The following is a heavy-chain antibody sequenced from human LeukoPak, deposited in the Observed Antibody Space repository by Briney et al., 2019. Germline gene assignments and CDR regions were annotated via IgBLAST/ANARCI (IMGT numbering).Heavy chain of an antibody. V-gene: IGHV3-74*01. CDR1: GFIFSSYW. D-gene: IGHD5-12*01. Sequence: GGSLRLSCAASGFIFSSYWMHWVRHAPGKGLAWVSRINTDGSSTSYADSVKGRFTISRDNAKNTLYLQMNSLRAEDTAVYYCARDSGYDFYDAFDIWGQGTMLTVSS. CDR3: ARDSGYDFYDAFDI. CDR2: INTDGSST. J-gene: IGHJ3*02.